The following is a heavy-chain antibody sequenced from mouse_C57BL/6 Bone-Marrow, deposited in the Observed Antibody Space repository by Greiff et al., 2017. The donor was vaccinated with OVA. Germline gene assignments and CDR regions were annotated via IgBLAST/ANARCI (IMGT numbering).Heavy chain of an antibody. Sequence: EVKLMESGAELVRPGASVKLSCTASGFNIKDDYMHWVKQRPEQGLEWIGWIDPENGDTEYASKFQGKATITADTSSNTAYLQLSSLTSEDTAVYYCTTAVCAYWGQGTLVTVSA. V-gene: IGHV14-4*01. CDR2: IDPENGDT. CDR1: GFNIKDDY. CDR3: TTAVCAY. J-gene: IGHJ3*01.